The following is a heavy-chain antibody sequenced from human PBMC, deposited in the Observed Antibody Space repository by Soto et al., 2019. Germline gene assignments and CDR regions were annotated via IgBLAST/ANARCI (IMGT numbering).Heavy chain of an antibody. Sequence: GASVKVSCKASGYTFSHYGIGWVRQAPGQGLEWMGWISAYNGNRHFAEGLRGRITMTTNTTTSTADMELRSLSSDDPAVYYCAKMGPRPYGYYYGMDVWGQGTTVTVSS. D-gene: IGHD4-17*01. CDR2: ISAYNGNR. CDR3: AKMGPRPYGYYYGMDV. CDR1: GYTFSHYG. V-gene: IGHV1-18*01. J-gene: IGHJ6*02.